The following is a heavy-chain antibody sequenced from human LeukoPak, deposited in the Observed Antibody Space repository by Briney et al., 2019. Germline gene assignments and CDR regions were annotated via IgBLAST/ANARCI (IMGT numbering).Heavy chain of an antibody. CDR1: GGSISSGEYY. D-gene: IGHD5-24*01. CDR3: ARVEAATTNPRFGY. CDR2: IYYSGTT. V-gene: IGHV4-31*03. Sequence: SQTLSLTCTVSGGSISSGEYYWSWIRQHPGKGLEWIGYIYYSGTTYYNPSLKSRVTISVDTSKNQFSLTSVAAADTAMYYCARVEAATTNPRFGYWGQGALVTVSS. J-gene: IGHJ4*02.